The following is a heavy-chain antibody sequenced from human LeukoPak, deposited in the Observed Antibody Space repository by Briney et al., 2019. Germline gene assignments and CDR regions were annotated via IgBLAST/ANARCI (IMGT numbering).Heavy chain of an antibody. CDR1: GFTFSSYS. V-gene: IGHV3-30-3*01. CDR3: ARPRTIAAAGTFGAFDY. CDR2: ISFDGGHR. J-gene: IGHJ4*02. D-gene: IGHD6-13*01. Sequence: PGGSLRLSCEASGFTFSSYSMHWVRQAPGKGLEWVAVISFDGGHRYYADSVKGRFTISRDNSKNTLYLQMNSLGPEDTALYYCARPRTIAAAGTFGAFDYWGQGTLVTVSS.